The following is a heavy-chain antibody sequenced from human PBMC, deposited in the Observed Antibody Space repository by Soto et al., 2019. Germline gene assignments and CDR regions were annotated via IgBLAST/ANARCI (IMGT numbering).Heavy chain of an antibody. CDR2: IYYSGST. J-gene: IGHJ4*02. V-gene: IGHV4-30-4*01. Sequence: PSETLSLTCTVSGGSISSGDYYWSWIRQPPGKGLEWIGYIYYSGSTYYNPSLKSRVTISVDKSKNQFSLKLSSVTAADTAVYYCARVAVAGTRVDYWGQGTLVTVSS. CDR3: ARVAVAGTRVDY. D-gene: IGHD6-19*01. CDR1: GGSISSGDYY.